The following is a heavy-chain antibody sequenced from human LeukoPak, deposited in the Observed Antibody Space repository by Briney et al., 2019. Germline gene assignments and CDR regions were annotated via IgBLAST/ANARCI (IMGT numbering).Heavy chain of an antibody. CDR2: ISSSSSYI. V-gene: IGHV3-21*01. J-gene: IGHJ4*02. CDR3: AGDRSDSSSWGGYFDY. D-gene: IGHD6-13*01. Sequence: GGSLRLSCAASGFTFSSYSMNWVRQAPGKGLEWVSSISSSSSYIYYADSVKGRFTISRDNAKNSLYLQMNSLRAEDTAVYYCAGDRSDSSSWGGYFDYWGQGTLVTVSS. CDR1: GFTFSSYS.